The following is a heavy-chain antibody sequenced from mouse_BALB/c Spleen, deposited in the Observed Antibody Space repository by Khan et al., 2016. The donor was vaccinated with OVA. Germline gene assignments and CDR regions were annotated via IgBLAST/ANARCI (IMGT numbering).Heavy chain of an antibody. CDR3: ARGGTRYNDAMDY. D-gene: IGHD1-1*02. V-gene: IGHV3-2*02. J-gene: IGHJ4*01. Sequence: VQLKESGPGLVNPSQSLSLTCTVTGFSITSDYAWNWIRQLPGNKLERMGFINYSGSTNYNPPLKSRITLTRDTSKNPFSLQLNSVTTEDTATYYCARGGTRYNDAMDYWGQGTSVTVSS. CDR2: INYSGST. CDR1: GFSITSDYA.